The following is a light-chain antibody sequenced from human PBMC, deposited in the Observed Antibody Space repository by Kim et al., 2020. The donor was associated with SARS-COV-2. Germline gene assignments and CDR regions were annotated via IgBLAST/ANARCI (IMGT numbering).Light chain of an antibody. Sequence: SVSPGERVTLSCKASQSVSSNLAWYQHKYGQAPRLLIYRASTRATGIPARFSGSGSGTEFTLTISSLQSEDFAVYYCQQYESWPSSGQGTRLEIK. CDR2: RAS. CDR3: QQYESWPS. V-gene: IGKV3-15*01. CDR1: QSVSSN. J-gene: IGKJ5*01.